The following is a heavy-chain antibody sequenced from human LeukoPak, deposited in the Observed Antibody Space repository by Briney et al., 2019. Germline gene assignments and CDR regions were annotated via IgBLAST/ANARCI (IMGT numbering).Heavy chain of an antibody. V-gene: IGHV3-11*04. CDR1: GFTFSDYY. CDR2: ISSSGSTI. Sequence: GGSLRLSCAASGFTFSDYYMSWIRQAPGKGLEWVSYISSSGSTIYYADSVKGRFTISRDNAKNSLYLQMNSLRAEDTAVYYCARGPESGYYPLPFDYWGQGTLVTVSS. D-gene: IGHD3-22*01. CDR3: ARGPESGYYPLPFDY. J-gene: IGHJ4*02.